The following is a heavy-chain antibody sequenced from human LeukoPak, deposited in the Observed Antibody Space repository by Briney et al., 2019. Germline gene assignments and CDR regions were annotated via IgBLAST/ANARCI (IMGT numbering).Heavy chain of an antibody. Sequence: GGSLRLSCAASGFTFSSYGMNWVRQAPGKGLEWVSSISSSSSYIYYADSVKGRFTISRDNAKNSLYLQMNSLRAEDTAVYYCARDVDSKDAFDIWGQGTMVTVSS. CDR3: ARDVDSKDAFDI. CDR1: GFTFSSYG. J-gene: IGHJ3*02. V-gene: IGHV3-21*01. D-gene: IGHD3-22*01. CDR2: ISSSSSYI.